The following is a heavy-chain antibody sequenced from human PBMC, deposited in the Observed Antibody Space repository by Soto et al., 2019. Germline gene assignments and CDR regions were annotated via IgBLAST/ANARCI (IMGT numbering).Heavy chain of an antibody. D-gene: IGHD4-17*01. V-gene: IGHV1-69*13. J-gene: IGHJ6*02. CDR2: IIPIFGTA. CDR3: ARDPYGDYTAGYYGMDV. CDR1: GGTFSRYA. Sequence: SVKVSFKASGGTFSRYAISWLRQAPGQGLEWMGGIIPIFGTANYAQKFQGRVTITADESTSTAYMELSSLRSEDTAVYYCARDPYGDYTAGYYGMDVWGQGTTVTVSS.